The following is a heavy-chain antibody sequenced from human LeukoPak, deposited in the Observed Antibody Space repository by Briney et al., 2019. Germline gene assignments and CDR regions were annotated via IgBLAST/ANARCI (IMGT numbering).Heavy chain of an antibody. Sequence: ASVKVSCKASGYPFSNYDINWVRQATGQGLEWMGWMNPNSGNTDYAQKFQGRVTITRNTSISTAYMELSGLRSEDTAVYYCARGRATVTTHWVDPRGKGTLVTVSS. V-gene: IGHV1-8*03. CDR1: GYPFSNYD. CDR2: MNPNSGNT. CDR3: ARGRATVTTHWVDP. J-gene: IGHJ5*02. D-gene: IGHD4-11*01.